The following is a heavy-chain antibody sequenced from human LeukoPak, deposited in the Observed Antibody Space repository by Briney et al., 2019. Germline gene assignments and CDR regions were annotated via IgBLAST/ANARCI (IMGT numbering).Heavy chain of an antibody. J-gene: IGHJ4*02. CDR3: ARDLRGLRYFDWSPVFDY. V-gene: IGHV3-64*01. Sequence: GGSLRLSCAASGFTFSSYAMHWVRQAPGKGLEYVSAISSNGGSTYYANSVKGRFTISRDNSKNTLYLQMGSLRAEDMAVYYCARDLRGLRYFDWSPVFDYWGQGTLVTVSS. CDR1: GFTFSSYA. D-gene: IGHD3-9*01. CDR2: ISSNGGST.